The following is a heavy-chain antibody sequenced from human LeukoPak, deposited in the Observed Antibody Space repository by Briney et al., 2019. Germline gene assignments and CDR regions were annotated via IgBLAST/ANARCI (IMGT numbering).Heavy chain of an antibody. CDR2: INHSGST. V-gene: IGHV4-34*01. CDR3: ASTERCSTTCTLGY. D-gene: IGHD2-2*01. CDR1: GGSFRGYY. J-gene: IGHJ4*02. Sequence: SETLSLTCAVYGGSFRGYYWSWIRQPPGKGLEWIGEINHSGSTNYNPSLKSRVTISLDTSMKKFSLKLNSVTAADTAVYYCASTERCSTTCTLGYWGQGTLVTVSS.